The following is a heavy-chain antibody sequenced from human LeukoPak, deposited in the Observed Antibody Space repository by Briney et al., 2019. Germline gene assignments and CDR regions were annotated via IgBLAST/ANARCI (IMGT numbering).Heavy chain of an antibody. D-gene: IGHD2-15*01. CDR2: INAGNGNT. J-gene: IGHJ5*02. CDR3: AREFGYCSGGSCYSGWFDP. CDR1: GYTFTSYA. V-gene: IGHV1-3*03. Sequence: ASVKVSCKASGYTFTSYAMHWVRQAPGQRLEWMGWINAGNGNTKYSQEFQGRVTITRDTSASTAYMELSSLRSEDMAVYYCAREFGYCSGGSCYSGWFDPWGQGTLVTVSS.